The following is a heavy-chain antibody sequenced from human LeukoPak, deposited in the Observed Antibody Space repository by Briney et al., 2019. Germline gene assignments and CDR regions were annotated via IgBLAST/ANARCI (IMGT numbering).Heavy chain of an antibody. Sequence: PSETLSLTCAVYGGSFSGYYWSWIRQPPGKGLEWIGEINHSGSTNYNPSLKSRVTISVDTSKNQFSLKLSSVTAADTAVYYCARHPTYRAPYSSGWYSRREDWFDPWGQGTLVTVSS. D-gene: IGHD6-19*01. J-gene: IGHJ5*02. CDR3: ARHPTYRAPYSSGWYSRREDWFDP. CDR1: GGSFSGYY. CDR2: INHSGST. V-gene: IGHV4-34*01.